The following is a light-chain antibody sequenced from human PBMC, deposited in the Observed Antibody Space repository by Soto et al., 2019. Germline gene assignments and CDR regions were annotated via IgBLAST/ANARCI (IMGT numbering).Light chain of an antibody. CDR3: SSYTSSSTLYV. CDR2: EVS. Sequence: QSVLTQPASVSGSPGQSITISCTGTSSDVGGYNYVSWYQQHPGKAPKLMIYEVSNRPSGVSNRFYGSKSGNTASLTISGLQAEDEADYYCSSYTSSSTLYVFGTGPKVTVL. V-gene: IGLV2-14*01. J-gene: IGLJ1*01. CDR1: SSDVGGYNY.